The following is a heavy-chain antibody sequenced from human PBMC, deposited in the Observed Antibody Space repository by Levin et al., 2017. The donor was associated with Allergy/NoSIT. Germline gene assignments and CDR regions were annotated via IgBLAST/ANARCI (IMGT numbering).Heavy chain of an antibody. CDR1: GFTFSNYG. CDR2: IWYDGTDK. J-gene: IGHJ4*02. Sequence: GGSLRLSCAASGFTFSNYGMHWVRQAPGKGLEWVALIWYDGTDKYYADSVKGRFTISRDNSKNTLYLQMNSLRAEDTALYYCARDLGCCSSCPDFWGQGTLVTVSS. V-gene: IGHV3-33*01. D-gene: IGHD6-13*01. CDR3: ARDLGCCSSCPDF.